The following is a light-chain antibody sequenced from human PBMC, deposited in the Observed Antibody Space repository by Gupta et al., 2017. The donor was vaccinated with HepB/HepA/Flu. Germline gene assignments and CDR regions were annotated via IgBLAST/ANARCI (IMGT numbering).Light chain of an antibody. Sequence: SYVLTQPPSVSVAPGKTARITWGGNNIGSKSVHWYQQKPGPAPVLVVYDDSARPSGIPERFSGSNSGNTATLTISRVEAGDEADYYCQVWDSSSDHVVFGGGTKLTVL. CDR2: DDS. CDR1: NIGSKS. CDR3: QVWDSSSDHVV. V-gene: IGLV3-21*03. J-gene: IGLJ2*01.